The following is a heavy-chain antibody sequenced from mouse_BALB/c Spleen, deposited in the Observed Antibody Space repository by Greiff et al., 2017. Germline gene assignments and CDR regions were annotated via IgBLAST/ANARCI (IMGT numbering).Heavy chain of an antibody. CDR1: GFTFSSFG. V-gene: IGHV5-17*02. CDR3: ARSHGYYYFDY. J-gene: IGHJ2*01. Sequence: EVHLVESGGGLVQPGGSRKLSCAASGFTFSSFGMHWVRQAPEKGLEWVAYISSGSSTIYYADTVKGRFTISRDNPKNTLFLQMTSLRSEDTAMYYCARSHGYYYFDYWGQGTTLTVSS. D-gene: IGHD2-3*01. CDR2: ISSGSSTI.